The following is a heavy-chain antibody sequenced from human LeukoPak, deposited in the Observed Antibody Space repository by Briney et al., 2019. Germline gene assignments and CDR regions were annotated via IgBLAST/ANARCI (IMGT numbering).Heavy chain of an antibody. J-gene: IGHJ4*02. V-gene: IGHV3-30*18. D-gene: IGHD6-13*01. Sequence: PGRSLRLSCAASGFTFSSYGMHWVRQAPGKGLEWVAVISYDGSNKYYADSVKGRFTISRDNSKNTLYLQMNSLRAEDTAVYYCAKASIAAAGDLNFDYWGQGTLVTVSS. CDR3: AKASIAAAGDLNFDY. CDR2: ISYDGSNK. CDR1: GFTFSSYG.